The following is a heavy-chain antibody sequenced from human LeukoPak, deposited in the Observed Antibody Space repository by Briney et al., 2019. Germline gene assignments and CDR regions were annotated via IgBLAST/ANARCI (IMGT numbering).Heavy chain of an antibody. CDR3: AKGSSGYIYGDY. D-gene: IGHD5-18*01. J-gene: IGHJ4*02. V-gene: IGHV3-23*01. Sequence: GGSLRLSCAASGFTFNNYAMSWVRQAPGMGLEWVSGISGGSDGTYYADSVKGRFTISRDNSKNTLYLQMNSLRAEDTAIYYCAKGSSGYIYGDYWGQGTLVTVSS. CDR2: ISGGSDGT. CDR1: GFTFNNYA.